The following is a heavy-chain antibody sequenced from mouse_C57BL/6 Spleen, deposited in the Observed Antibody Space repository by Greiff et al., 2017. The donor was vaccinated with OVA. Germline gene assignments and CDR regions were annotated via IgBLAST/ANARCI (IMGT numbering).Heavy chain of an antibody. CDR2: INYDGSST. CDR3: ARAPFYYGSSYSYFDV. CDR1: GFTFSDYY. V-gene: IGHV5-16*01. J-gene: IGHJ1*03. D-gene: IGHD1-1*01. Sequence: EVKVEESEGGLVQPGSSMKLSRTASGFTFSDYYMAWVRQVPEKGLEWVANINYDGSSTYYLDSLKSRFIISRDNAKNILYLQMSSLKSEDTATYYCARAPFYYGSSYSYFDVWGTGTTVTVSS.